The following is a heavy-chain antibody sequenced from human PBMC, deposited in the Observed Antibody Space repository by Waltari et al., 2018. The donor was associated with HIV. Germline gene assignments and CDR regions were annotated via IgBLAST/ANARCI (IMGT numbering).Heavy chain of an antibody. V-gene: IGHV4-39*07. J-gene: IGHJ4*02. D-gene: IGHD3-22*01. CDR1: GGSISSSSYY. CDR2: IYYSGST. Sequence: QLQLQESGPGLVKPSETLSLTCTVSGGSISSSSYYWGWIRQPPGKGLEWIGSIYYSGSTYYNPSLKSRVTISVDTSKNQFSLKLSSVTAADTAVYYCARETYSSGYLPYWGQGTLVTVSS. CDR3: ARETYSSGYLPY.